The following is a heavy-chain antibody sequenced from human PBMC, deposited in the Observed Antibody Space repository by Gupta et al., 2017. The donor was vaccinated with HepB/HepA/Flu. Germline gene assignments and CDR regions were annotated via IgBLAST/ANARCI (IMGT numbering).Heavy chain of an antibody. CDR1: GFTFSSYA. CDR2: IRGSGGST. CDR3: AKNYHRYNWNDRVGGAFDI. Sequence: EVQLLESGGGLVQPGGSLRLSCAASGFTFSSYAMRGVSQAPGKGVEWVSVIRGSGGSTYYEDSVKGRFTISRDNSKNTLYLKMNSLRAEDTAVYYCAKNYHRYNWNDRVGGAFDIWGQGTMVTVSS. J-gene: IGHJ3*02. V-gene: IGHV3-23*01. D-gene: IGHD1-1*01.